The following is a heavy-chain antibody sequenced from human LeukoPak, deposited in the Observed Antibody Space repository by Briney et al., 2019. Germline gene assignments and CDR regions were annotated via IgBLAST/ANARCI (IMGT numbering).Heavy chain of an antibody. CDR2: IKPDGSGK. D-gene: IGHD6-19*01. J-gene: IGHJ3*02. V-gene: IGHV3-7*01. CDR3: TTTLNIALAGYI. CDR1: GFTFSSYA. Sequence: PGGSLRLSCAASGFTFSSYAMSWVRQAPGKGLEWVGNIKPDGSGKYYMDSVKGRFTISRDNAKNSLYLQMNSLTAEDTAIYYCTTTLNIALAGYIWGQGTMVTVSS.